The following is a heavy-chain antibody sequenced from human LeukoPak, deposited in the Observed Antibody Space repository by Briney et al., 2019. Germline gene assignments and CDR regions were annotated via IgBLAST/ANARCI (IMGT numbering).Heavy chain of an antibody. J-gene: IGHJ6*02. V-gene: IGHV4-59*01. Sequence: SETLSLTCTVSGGSISGYYLSWIRQSPEKGLEWIGYIYDSGTTNYNPSLKSRVLMSVDTSKTQVSLKVKSVTAADTAVYYCARGWDTGYGSYGMDVWGQGTTVTVSS. CDR3: ARGWDTGYGSYGMDV. D-gene: IGHD5-18*01. CDR1: GGSISGYY. CDR2: IYDSGTT.